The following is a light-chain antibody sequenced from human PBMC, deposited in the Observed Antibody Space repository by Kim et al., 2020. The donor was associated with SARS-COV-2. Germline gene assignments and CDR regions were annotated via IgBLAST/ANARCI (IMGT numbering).Light chain of an antibody. V-gene: IGKV1-6*01. CDR1: HGIRND. Sequence: SASEEDNVTITCRSNHGIRNDLGWYQQKPWKAPKLLIYAASSLQSCVPSRFSGSGSGTDFTLTISSLQPEDFATYYCLQDYNYPRSFGQGTKLEI. CDR2: AAS. J-gene: IGKJ2*03. CDR3: LQDYNYPRS.